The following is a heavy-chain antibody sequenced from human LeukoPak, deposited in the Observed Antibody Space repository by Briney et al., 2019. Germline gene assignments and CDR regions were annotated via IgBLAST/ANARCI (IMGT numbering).Heavy chain of an antibody. CDR2: IYYSGSP. D-gene: IGHD6-13*01. V-gene: IGHV4-39*07. CDR1: GGSISSSSYY. J-gene: IGHJ5*02. Sequence: SENLSLTCTVSGGSISSSSYYWGWIRQPPGKGLEWIGSIYYSGSPYYNPSLKSRVTISVDTSKTQFSLKLSSVTAADTAVYYCARGIAAAFGWFDPWGQGTLVTVSS. CDR3: ARGIAAAFGWFDP.